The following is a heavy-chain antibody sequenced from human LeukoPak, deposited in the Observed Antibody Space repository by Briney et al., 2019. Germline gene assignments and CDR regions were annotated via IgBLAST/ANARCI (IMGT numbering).Heavy chain of an antibody. D-gene: IGHD6-19*01. CDR3: VRRDPGWNYFDY. J-gene: IGHJ4*02. V-gene: IGHV4-59*08. CDR1: GGSINSHY. Sequence: SETLSLTCAVSGGSINSHYWGWIRQPPGKGLQWIGDIFYTGKDNYNPSLKSRVTISLDTSKDHLSLHLTSVLAADTAIYYCVRRDPGWNYFDYWGQGILVTVSS. CDR2: IFYTGKD.